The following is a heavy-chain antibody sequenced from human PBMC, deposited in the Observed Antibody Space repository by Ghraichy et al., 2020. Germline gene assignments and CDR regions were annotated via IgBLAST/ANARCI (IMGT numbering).Heavy chain of an antibody. CDR1: GGSLNNDY. CDR3: AREPDSCSGGTCYTGYFDS. D-gene: IGHD2-15*01. Sequence: SETLSLTCTVSGGSLNNDYWSWIRQPPGKGLEWIGFIHSSGSTSYNPSLESRITISLDTSKNQISLKVRSVTAADTAIYFCAREPDSCSGGTCYTGYFDSWGQGILVAVSS. CDR2: IHSSGST. V-gene: IGHV4-59*01. J-gene: IGHJ4*02.